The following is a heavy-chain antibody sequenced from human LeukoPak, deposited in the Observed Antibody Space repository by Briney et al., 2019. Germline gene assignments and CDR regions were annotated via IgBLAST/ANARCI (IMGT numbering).Heavy chain of an antibody. V-gene: IGHV3-23*01. J-gene: IGHJ5*02. D-gene: IGHD3-10*01. CDR1: GFTFSSYA. CDR3: ARHGHYRFDP. CDR2: ISGSGGST. Sequence: GGSLRLSCAASGFTFSSYAMSWVRQAPGKGLEWVSAISGSGGSTYYADSVKGRFTISRDNAKNSLYLQMNSLTAEDTAVYYCARHGHYRFDPWGQGTLVTVSS.